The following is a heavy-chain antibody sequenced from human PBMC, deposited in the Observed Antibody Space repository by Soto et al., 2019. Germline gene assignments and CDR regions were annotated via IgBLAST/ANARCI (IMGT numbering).Heavy chain of an antibody. Sequence: EVQLLESGGGLVQPGGSLRLSCAASGFTFSNSAMTWVRQAPAKGLEWVSTIRDSDSGGSTFYADSVKGRFTISRDDSKNTLYLQMSSLRAEDTAMYYCAKVRVGIDVHFDYWGQAALVTVSS. D-gene: IGHD2-21*01. CDR3: AKVRVGIDVHFDY. V-gene: IGHV3-23*01. CDR1: GFTFSNSA. J-gene: IGHJ4*02. CDR2: IRDSDSGGST.